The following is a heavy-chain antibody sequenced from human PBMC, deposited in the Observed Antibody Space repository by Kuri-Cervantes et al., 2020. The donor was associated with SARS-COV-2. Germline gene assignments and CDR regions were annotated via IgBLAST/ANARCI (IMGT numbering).Heavy chain of an antibody. Sequence: ASVKVSCKASGYTFSSYYVYWVRHAPGQGLEWMGWINPNSGGTNYAQNFQGWVTMTRDTSISTAYMELSRLRSDDTAVYYCARGMVRGIIQYYYYAMDVWGQGTTVTVSS. CDR3: ARGMVRGIIQYYYYAMDV. V-gene: IGHV1-2*04. CDR2: INPNSGGT. D-gene: IGHD3-10*01. CDR1: GYTFSSYY. J-gene: IGHJ6*02.